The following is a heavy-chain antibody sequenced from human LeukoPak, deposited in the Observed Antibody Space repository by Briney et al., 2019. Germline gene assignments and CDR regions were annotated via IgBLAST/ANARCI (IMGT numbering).Heavy chain of an antibody. D-gene: IGHD3-22*01. CDR2: ISAYNGNT. Sequence: GASVKVSCTASGYTFTSYGISWVRQAPGQGLEWMGWISAYNGNTNYAQKLQGRVTMTTDTSTSTAYMELRSLRSDDTAVYYCVYYYDSSGYYQTETDAFDIWGQGTMVTVSS. V-gene: IGHV1-18*01. J-gene: IGHJ3*02. CDR3: VYYYDSSGYYQTETDAFDI. CDR1: GYTFTSYG.